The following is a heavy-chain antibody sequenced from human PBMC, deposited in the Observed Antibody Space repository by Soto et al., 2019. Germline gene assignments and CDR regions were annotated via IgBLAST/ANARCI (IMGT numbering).Heavy chain of an antibody. CDR3: AKGGAQLLHYNWFDP. J-gene: IGHJ5*02. D-gene: IGHD2-2*01. CDR2: ISGSGGST. V-gene: IGHV3-23*01. Sequence: EVQLLESGGGLVQPGGSLRLSCAASGFTFSSYAMSWVRQAPGKGLEWVSAISGSGGSTYYADSVKGRFTISRDNSKNTLYLQMNSLRPEDTAVYYCAKGGAQLLHYNWFDPLGQGTLVTVSS. CDR1: GFTFSSYA.